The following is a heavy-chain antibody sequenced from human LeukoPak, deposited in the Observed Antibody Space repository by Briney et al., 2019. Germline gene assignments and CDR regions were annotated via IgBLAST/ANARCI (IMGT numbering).Heavy chain of an antibody. CDR3: ARDGDIVVVPAAGMDV. CDR2: ISSSSSYI. CDR1: GFTFSSYS. D-gene: IGHD2-2*01. Sequence: GGSLRLSCAAFGFTFSSYSMNWVRQAPGKGLEWVSSISSSSSYIYYADSVKGRFTISRDNAKNSLYLQMNSQRAEDTAVYYCARDGDIVVVPAAGMDVWGKGTTVTVSS. J-gene: IGHJ6*04. V-gene: IGHV3-21*01.